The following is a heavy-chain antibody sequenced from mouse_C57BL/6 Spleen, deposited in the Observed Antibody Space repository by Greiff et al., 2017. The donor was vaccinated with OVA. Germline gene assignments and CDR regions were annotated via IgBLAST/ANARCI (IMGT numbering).Heavy chain of an antibody. CDR1: GFTFSDAW. CDR2: IRNKANNHAT. V-gene: IGHV6-6*01. Sequence: EVQRVESGGGLVQPGGSMKLSCAASGFTFSDAWMDWVRQSPETGLEWVAEIRNKANNHATYYAESVKGRFTISRDDSKSSVYLQMNSLRAEDTGIYYCTRPGPAWFAYWGQGTLVTVSA. CDR3: TRPGPAWFAY. J-gene: IGHJ3*01.